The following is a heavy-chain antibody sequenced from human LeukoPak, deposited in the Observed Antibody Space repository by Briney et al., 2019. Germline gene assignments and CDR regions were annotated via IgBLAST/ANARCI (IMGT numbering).Heavy chain of an antibody. CDR1: GGSISSYY. CDR3: ARHPVIWPQYPS. V-gene: IGHV4-59*05. D-gene: IGHD5-24*01. J-gene: IGHJ5*02. Sequence: SSETLSLTCTVSGGSISSYYWSWIRQPPGKGLKWIGSIYYSGSTYYNPSLKSRVTISVDTSKNQFSLKLSSVTAADTAVYYCARHPVIWPQYPSWGQGTLVTVSS. CDR2: IYYSGST.